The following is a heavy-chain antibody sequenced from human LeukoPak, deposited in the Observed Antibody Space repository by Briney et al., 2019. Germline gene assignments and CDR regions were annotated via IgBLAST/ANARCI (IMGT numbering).Heavy chain of an antibody. CDR2: MSTSYSGDT. CDR3: ARGERPGPDY. D-gene: IGHD6-25*01. J-gene: IGHJ4*01. CDR1: GVSISSYY. Sequence: SETLSLTCTVSGVSISSYYWSWIRQSPGQGLEWIAYMSTSYSGDTNYNPFLESRVTISLDTSKNQFSLKLSSVTAADAAVYYCARGERPGPDYWGQGNLVTVSS. V-gene: IGHV4-59*01.